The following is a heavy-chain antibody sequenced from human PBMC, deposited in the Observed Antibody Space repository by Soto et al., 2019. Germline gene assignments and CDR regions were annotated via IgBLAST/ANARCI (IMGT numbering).Heavy chain of an antibody. J-gene: IGHJ4*02. D-gene: IGHD2-21*01. CDR1: GLDFRGFS. CDR2: IGISSTIT. Sequence: EVQFLESGGGLVQPGWSLRLSCATAGLDFRGFSMNWVRQAPGKGLEWVSSIGISSTITYYSDSVRGRFIICRDNSKSTLYLQMASLKVEDTAFYYCASIPTFFVLAPRDFGGRGTLVTVSA. V-gene: IGHV3-23*05. CDR3: ASIPTFFVLAPRDF.